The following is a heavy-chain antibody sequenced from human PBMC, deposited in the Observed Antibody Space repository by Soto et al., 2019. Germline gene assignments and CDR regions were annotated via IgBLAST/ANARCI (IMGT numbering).Heavy chain of an antibody. CDR3: AREAVTMVRGYYY. D-gene: IGHD3-10*01. CDR2: INAGNGNT. V-gene: IGHV1-3*01. CDR1: GYRFTSYG. J-gene: IGHJ4*02. Sequence: ASVKVSCKASGYRFTSYGIGWVRQAPGQGLEWMGWINAGNGNTKYSQKFQGRVTITRDTSASTAYMELSSLRSEDTAVYYCAREAVTMVRGYYYWGQGTLVTVSS.